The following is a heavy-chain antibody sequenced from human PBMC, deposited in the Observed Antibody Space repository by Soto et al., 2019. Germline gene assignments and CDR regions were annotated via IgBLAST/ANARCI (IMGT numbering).Heavy chain of an antibody. D-gene: IGHD3-16*01. CDR2: ISGGDGSP. CDR1: GYSFTSYW. Sequence: GESLKISCKGSGYSFTSYWIIWVRQAPGKGLEWVSAISGGDGSPSYADSVKGRFTISRDNSKNTLYLHMNSLRADDTAAYYCAKWHTYNYDSLAFSGFDCWGQGTQVTVSS. J-gene: IGHJ4*02. V-gene: IGHV3-23*01. CDR3: AKWHTYNYDSLAFSGFDC.